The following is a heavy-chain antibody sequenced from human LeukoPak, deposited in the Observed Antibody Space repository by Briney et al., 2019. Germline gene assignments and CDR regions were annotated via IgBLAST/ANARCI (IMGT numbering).Heavy chain of an antibody. D-gene: IGHD1-26*01. CDR1: GFTFSSYA. Sequence: PGGSLRLSCAASGFTFSSYAMSWVRQAPGKGLEWVSAISGSGGSTYYADSVKGRFTISRDNSKNTLYLQMNSLRAEDTAVYHCAKGYRFELSGSYAFDYWGQGTLVTVSS. CDR3: AKGYRFELSGSYAFDY. CDR2: ISGSGGST. J-gene: IGHJ4*02. V-gene: IGHV3-23*01.